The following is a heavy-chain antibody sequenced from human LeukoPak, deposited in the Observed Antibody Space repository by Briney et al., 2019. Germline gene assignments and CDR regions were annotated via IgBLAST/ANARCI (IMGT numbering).Heavy chain of an antibody. CDR1: GYTFTGYY. Sequence: ASVKVSCKASGYTFTGYYMHWVRQAPGQGLEWMGWINPNSGGTNCAQKFQGRVTMTRDTSISTAYMELSRLRSDDTAVYYCARELVVPAAIHYYYGMDVWGQGTTVTVSS. J-gene: IGHJ6*02. V-gene: IGHV1-2*02. CDR2: INPNSGGT. D-gene: IGHD2-2*01. CDR3: ARELVVPAAIHYYYGMDV.